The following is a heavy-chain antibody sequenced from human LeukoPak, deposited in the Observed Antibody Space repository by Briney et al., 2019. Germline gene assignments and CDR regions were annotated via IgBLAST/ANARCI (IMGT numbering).Heavy chain of an antibody. CDR3: AVSLAGGGFRNFDY. Sequence: PGGSLRLSCAASGFTFSDHYMDWVRQAPGKGLEWVARIRNKAYSETTEYGAPVKGRFSISRDDSNNALYLQMNSLKTEDTAVYYCAVSLAGGGFRNFDYWGQGTLVTVSS. CDR2: IRNKAYSETT. CDR1: GFTFSDHY. V-gene: IGHV3-72*01. J-gene: IGHJ4*02. D-gene: IGHD3-10*01.